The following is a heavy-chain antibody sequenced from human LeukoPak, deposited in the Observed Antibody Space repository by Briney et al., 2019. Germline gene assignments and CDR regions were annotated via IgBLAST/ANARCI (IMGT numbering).Heavy chain of an antibody. V-gene: IGHV4-39*01. J-gene: IGHJ4*02. D-gene: IGHD3-22*01. CDR2: ISHTGTI. Sequence: SETLSLTCTVSGGSINNNDYYWGWIRQAPGKGLEWIGEISHTGTINYNPSLKSRVTISADTSKNQFSLRLSSVTAADTAVYYCARHVHVSMIVVILSDYFDYWGRGTLVSVSS. CDR1: GGSINNNDYY. CDR3: ARHVHVSMIVVILSDYFDY.